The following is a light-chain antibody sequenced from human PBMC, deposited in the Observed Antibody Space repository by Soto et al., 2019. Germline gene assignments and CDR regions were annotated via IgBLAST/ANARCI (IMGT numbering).Light chain of an antibody. Sequence: HSVPTQPPSASGTPGQTVTISCSGSSSNIGINYVYWYQQLPGTAPKLLIYRNNQRPSGVPDRFSGSKSGTSASLAISGLRSEDEADYYCAAWDDSLSSPVFGGGTQLTVL. CDR3: AAWDDSLSSPV. V-gene: IGLV1-47*01. CDR1: SSNIGINY. CDR2: RNN. J-gene: IGLJ3*02.